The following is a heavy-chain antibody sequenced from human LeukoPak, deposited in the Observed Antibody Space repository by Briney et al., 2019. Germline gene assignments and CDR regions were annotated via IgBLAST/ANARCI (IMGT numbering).Heavy chain of an antibody. CDR1: GGSFSGYY. V-gene: IGHV4-59*01. J-gene: IGHJ4*02. CDR2: IYYSGST. CDR3: ARGRRVGATTLDY. D-gene: IGHD1-26*01. Sequence: SETLSLTCAVYGGSFSGYYWSWIRQPPGKGLEWIGYIYYSGSTNYNPSLKSRVTISVDTSKNQFSLKLSSVTAADTAVYYCARGRRVGATTLDYWGQGTLVTVSS.